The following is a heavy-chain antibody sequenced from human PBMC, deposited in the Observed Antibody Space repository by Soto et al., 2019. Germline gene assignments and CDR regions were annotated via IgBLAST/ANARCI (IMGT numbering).Heavy chain of an antibody. CDR2: IYYSGST. CDR1: GDSISGYY. J-gene: IGHJ4*02. Sequence: QVQLQESGPRLVKPSETLSLTCTVSGDSISGYYWSWIRQPPGKGLQWIGYIYYSGSTNYNSSLKSRVTISVDTSKNQLSLKLSSVTAADTAVYYCARATYYYDSSGYYGYYFDYWGQGTLVTVSS. D-gene: IGHD3-22*01. CDR3: ARATYYYDSSGYYGYYFDY. V-gene: IGHV4-59*01.